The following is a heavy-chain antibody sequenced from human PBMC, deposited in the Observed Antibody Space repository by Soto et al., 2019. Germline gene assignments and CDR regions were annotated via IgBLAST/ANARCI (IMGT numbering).Heavy chain of an antibody. CDR1: GFSLSNAGLG. V-gene: IGHV2-26*01. Sequence: QVTVKESGPVLVKPTETLTLTCTVSGFSLSNAGLGVSWIRQPPGKALEWLAHIFSNDEKSYSITLKSRLTIPKDTSQSQVALNMTHMDLSDTPIDNCASTYSTSWYRFGPCGQGTLVPVCS. J-gene: IGHJ5*02. CDR2: IFSNDEK. CDR3: ASTYSTSWYRFGP. D-gene: IGHD6-13*01.